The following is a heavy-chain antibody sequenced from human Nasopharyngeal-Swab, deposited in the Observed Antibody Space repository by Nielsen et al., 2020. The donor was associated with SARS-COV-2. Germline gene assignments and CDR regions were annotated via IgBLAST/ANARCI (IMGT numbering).Heavy chain of an antibody. Sequence: GESLKISCAASGFNFSSYAMSWVRQDPGKGLEWVSVISGSGGSTYYADSVKGRFTISRDNSKNTLYLQMNSLRAEDTAVYYCARYDDYYDSSGYAYWGQGTLVTVSS. CDR2: ISGSGGST. V-gene: IGHV3-23*01. D-gene: IGHD3-22*01. CDR1: GFNFSSYA. J-gene: IGHJ4*02. CDR3: ARYDDYYDSSGYAY.